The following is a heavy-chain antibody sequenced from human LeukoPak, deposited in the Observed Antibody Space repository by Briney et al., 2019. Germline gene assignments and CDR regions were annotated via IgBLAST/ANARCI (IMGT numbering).Heavy chain of an antibody. J-gene: IGHJ4*02. V-gene: IGHV4-59*01. Sequence: SETLSLTCAVYGGSFSGYYWSWIRQPPGKGLEWIGYIYYSGSTNYNPSLKSRVTISVDTSKNQFSLKLSSVTAADTAVYYCARAHFKMTHYDYWGQGTLVTVSS. CDR3: ARAHFKMTHYDY. CDR1: GGSFSGYY. CDR2: IYYSGST.